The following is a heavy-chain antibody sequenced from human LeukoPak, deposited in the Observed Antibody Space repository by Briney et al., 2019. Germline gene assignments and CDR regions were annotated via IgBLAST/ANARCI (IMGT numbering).Heavy chain of an antibody. CDR2: ISSSSSTI. V-gene: IGHV3-48*04. Sequence: PGGSLRLSCAASGFTFSSYSMNWVRQAPGKGLEWVSFISSSSSTIYYADSVKGRFTISRDNAKNSLYLQMNSLRAEDTAVYYCARDRGGSSSAIDDWGQGTLVTVSS. J-gene: IGHJ4*02. D-gene: IGHD1-26*01. CDR3: ARDRGGSSSAIDD. CDR1: GFTFSSYS.